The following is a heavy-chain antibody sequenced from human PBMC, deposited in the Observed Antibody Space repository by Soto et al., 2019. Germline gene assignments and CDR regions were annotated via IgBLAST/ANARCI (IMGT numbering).Heavy chain of an antibody. Sequence: PGWSLRLSCAASGFTFSSYSMNWVRQAPGKGLEWVSSISSSSSYIYYADSVKGRFTISRDNAKNSLYLQMNSLRAEDTAVYYCAIDPLWGPYYYYGMDFWGQGTTV. D-gene: IGHD3-10*01. J-gene: IGHJ6*02. CDR2: ISSSSSYI. CDR3: AIDPLWGPYYYYGMDF. V-gene: IGHV3-21*01. CDR1: GFTFSSYS.